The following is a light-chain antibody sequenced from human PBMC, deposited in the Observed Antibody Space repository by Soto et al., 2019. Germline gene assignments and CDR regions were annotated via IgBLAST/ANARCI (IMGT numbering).Light chain of an antibody. Sequence: DIQMTQSPSTLSASVGDRVTITCRASQSISSWLACYQQKPGKAPKLLIYKASSLESGVPSRFSGSGSGTDFTLTISRLEPEGFAVYYCQQYGSSPRTFGQGTKVDI. V-gene: IGKV1-5*03. CDR2: KAS. CDR3: QQYGSSPRT. J-gene: IGKJ1*01. CDR1: QSISSW.